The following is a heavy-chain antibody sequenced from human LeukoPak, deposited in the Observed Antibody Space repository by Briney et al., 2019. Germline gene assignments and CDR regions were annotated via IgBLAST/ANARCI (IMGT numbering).Heavy chain of an antibody. CDR2: INHSGST. J-gene: IGHJ6*03. Sequence: PSETLSLTCAVYGGSFSGYYWSWIRQPPGKGLEWIGEINHSGSTNYNPSLKSRVTISVDTSKNQFSLKLSSVTAADTAVYYCARVGGVRGVVVPAYMDVWGKGTTVTVSS. V-gene: IGHV4-34*01. CDR3: ARVGGVRGVVVPAYMDV. D-gene: IGHD2-2*01. CDR1: GGSFSGYY.